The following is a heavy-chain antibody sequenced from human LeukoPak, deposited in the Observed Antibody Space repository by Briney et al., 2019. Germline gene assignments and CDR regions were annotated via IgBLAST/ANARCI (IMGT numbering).Heavy chain of an antibody. J-gene: IGHJ5*02. V-gene: IGHV1-18*01. Sequence: EASVKVSCKASGYTFTSYGISWVRQAPGQGLEWMGWIGAYNGNTNYAQKLQGRVTMTTDTSTSTAYMELRSLRSDDTAVYYCARDRGESFRWLHHKDWFDPWGQGTLVTVSS. CDR1: GYTFTSYG. CDR2: IGAYNGNT. D-gene: IGHD6-19*01. CDR3: ARDRGESFRWLHHKDWFDP.